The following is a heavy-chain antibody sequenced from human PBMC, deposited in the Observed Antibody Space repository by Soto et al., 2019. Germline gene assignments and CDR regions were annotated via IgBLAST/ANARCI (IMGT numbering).Heavy chain of an antibody. J-gene: IGHJ4*02. V-gene: IGHV4-59*01. Sequence: SETLSLTCTVSGVSISSSYWSWIRQSPGTGLEWIGYIYYTGTTNYNPSLKRRVTISLDTAKNQFSLNVNSLTTADTAVYFCARGGNRYSNTASGVGGFDFWGQGTMITVS. CDR2: IYYTGTT. D-gene: IGHD5-12*01. CDR3: ARGGNRYSNTASGVGGFDF. CDR1: GVSISSSY.